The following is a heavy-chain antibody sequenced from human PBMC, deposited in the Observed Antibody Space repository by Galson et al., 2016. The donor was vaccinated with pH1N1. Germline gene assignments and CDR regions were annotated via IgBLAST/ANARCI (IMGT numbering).Heavy chain of an antibody. CDR3: ARRYYFDY. V-gene: IGHV1-46*01. CDR1: GYSVTRYY. Sequence: SVKVSCKASGYSVTRYYMHWVRQAPGQGLEWMGIIDPCDGTTTYSQKFRGRITMTRDTPTNSVYMELSSLTSDDTAVYYCARRYYFDYWGQGTLITASS. J-gene: IGHJ4*02. CDR2: IDPCDGTT.